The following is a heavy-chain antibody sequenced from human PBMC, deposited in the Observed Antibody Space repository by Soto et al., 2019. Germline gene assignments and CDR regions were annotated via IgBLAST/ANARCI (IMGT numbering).Heavy chain of an antibody. Sequence: QLQLVQSGAEVKKPGASVKVSCKASGYNFASKGISWVRQAPGQGLEWMGWISARNGYTNYAQKFQDRVTLTPDPSTSTADMELTSLRSDDTAVYYCAKDHILTPYYYHTMEVWGQGTTVSVSS. CDR3: AKDHILTPYYYHTMEV. CDR2: ISARNGYT. CDR1: GYNFASKG. V-gene: IGHV1-18*01. D-gene: IGHD2-15*01. J-gene: IGHJ6*01.